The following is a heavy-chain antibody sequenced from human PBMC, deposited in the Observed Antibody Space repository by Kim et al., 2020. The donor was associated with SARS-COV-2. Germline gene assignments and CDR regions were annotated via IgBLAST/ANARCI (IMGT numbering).Heavy chain of an antibody. D-gene: IGHD6-13*01. Sequence: GGSLRLSCAASGFTFSSFAMTWVRQAPGKGLEWVSILSDSGGDTFYADSVKGRFTISRDNSKNTLYLHMNSLRDEDTAVYYCAKNGIPARGQWYFDLWGRGTLVTVSS. CDR2: LSDSGGDT. V-gene: IGHV3-23*01. CDR3: AKNGIPARGQWYFDL. CDR1: GFTFSSFA. J-gene: IGHJ2*01.